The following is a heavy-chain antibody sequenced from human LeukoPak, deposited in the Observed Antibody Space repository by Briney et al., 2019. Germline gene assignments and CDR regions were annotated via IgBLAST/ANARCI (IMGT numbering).Heavy chain of an antibody. CDR2: IYYSGST. D-gene: IGHD3-3*01. J-gene: IGHJ6*03. Sequence: PSETLSLTCTVSGGSISSGGYYWSWIRQHPGKGLEWIGYIYYSGSTYYNPSLKSRVTISVDTSKNQFSLKLSSVTAADTAVYYCARGHTFLEDYYYYMDVWGKGTTVTVSS. CDR3: ARGHTFLEDYYYYMDV. CDR1: GGSISSGGYY. V-gene: IGHV4-31*03.